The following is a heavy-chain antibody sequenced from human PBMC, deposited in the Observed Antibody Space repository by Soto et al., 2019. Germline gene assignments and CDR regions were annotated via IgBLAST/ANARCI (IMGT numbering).Heavy chain of an antibody. CDR2: IYHSGST. V-gene: IGHV4-4*02. CDR1: GGSISSSNW. D-gene: IGHD6-19*01. Sequence: SETLSLTCAVSGGSISSSNWWSWVRQPPGKGLEWIGEIYHSGSTNYNPSLKSRVTISVDKSKNQFSLKLSSVTAADTAVYYCARYPHSSGWYYFDYWGQGTLVTVSS. CDR3: ARYPHSSGWYYFDY. J-gene: IGHJ4*02.